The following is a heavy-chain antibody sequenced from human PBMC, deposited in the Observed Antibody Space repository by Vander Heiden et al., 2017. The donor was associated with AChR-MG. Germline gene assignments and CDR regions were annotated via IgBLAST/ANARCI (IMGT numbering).Heavy chain of an antibody. CDR2: ISGSGDIT. J-gene: IGHJ6*03. D-gene: IGHD3-10*01. V-gene: IGHV3-23*01. Sequence: EVQLLESGGGLVQPGGSLRLSCAASGFTFSSYAMSWVRQAPGKGLEWVSLISGSGDITYYADSVKGRFTISRDNSKNTLYLQMNSLRAEDTAVYYCAIGPRVQPLPYYYYMDVWGKGATVTVSS. CDR3: AIGPRVQPLPYYYYMDV. CDR1: GFTFSSYA.